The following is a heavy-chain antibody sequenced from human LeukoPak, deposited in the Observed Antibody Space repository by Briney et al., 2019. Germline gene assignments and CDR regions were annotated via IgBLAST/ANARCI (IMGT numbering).Heavy chain of an antibody. CDR3: ARHSPYDGFDY. V-gene: IGHV1-69*01. D-gene: IGHD3-3*01. CDR2: IIPIFGTA. Sequence: VRQAPXXXXEXMGGIIPIFGTANYAQKFQGRVTITADESTSTAYMELSSLRSEDTAVYYCARHSPYDGFDYWGQGTLVTVSS. J-gene: IGHJ4*02.